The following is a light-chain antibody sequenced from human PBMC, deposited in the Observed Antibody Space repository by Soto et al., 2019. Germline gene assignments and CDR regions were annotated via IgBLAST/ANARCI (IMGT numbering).Light chain of an antibody. V-gene: IGKV1-27*01. CDR3: QNYDSAPFT. CDR2: AAS. Sequence: GDTITITCRASQGIRNNLAWYRQKPGKVPELLIYAASTLHSGVPSRFSGRGSGTDFTLTISSLQPEDVATYYCQNYDSAPFTFGQGTKLEIK. J-gene: IGKJ2*01. CDR1: QGIRNN.